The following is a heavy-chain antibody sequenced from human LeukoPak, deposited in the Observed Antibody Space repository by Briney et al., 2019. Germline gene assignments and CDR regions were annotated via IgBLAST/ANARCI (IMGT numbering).Heavy chain of an antibody. Sequence: PGGSLRLSCAASGFTFSSYDMHWVRQATGKGLEWVSAIGTAGDTYYPGSVKGRFTISRENAKNSLYLQMSSLRAGDTAVYCCARAEALYCSSTSCYRSGYYYGMDVWGQGTTVTVSS. J-gene: IGHJ6*02. CDR1: GFTFSSYD. D-gene: IGHD2-2*01. CDR3: ARAEALYCSSTSCYRSGYYYGMDV. V-gene: IGHV3-13*01. CDR2: IGTAGDT.